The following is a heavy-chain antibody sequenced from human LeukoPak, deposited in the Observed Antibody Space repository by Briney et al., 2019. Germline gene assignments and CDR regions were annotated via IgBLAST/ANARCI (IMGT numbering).Heavy chain of an antibody. D-gene: IGHD6-19*01. Sequence: ASVKVSCKASGYTFTCYYMHWVRQAPGQGLEWMGRINPNSGGTNYAQKFQGRVTMTRDTSISTAYMELSRLRSDDTAVYYCARGARYSSAYYFDYWGQGTLVTVSS. J-gene: IGHJ4*02. CDR3: ARGARYSSAYYFDY. CDR1: GYTFTCYY. V-gene: IGHV1-2*06. CDR2: INPNSGGT.